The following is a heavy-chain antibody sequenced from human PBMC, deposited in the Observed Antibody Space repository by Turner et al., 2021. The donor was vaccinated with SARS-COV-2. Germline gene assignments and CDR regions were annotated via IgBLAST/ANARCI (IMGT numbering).Heavy chain of an antibody. CDR2: MSYDGNNK. Sequence: VQLVESGGGLVQPGRSLRLSCADSGFSFKDHAMHWVRQAPGKGLEWVAVMSYDGNNKYYADSVKGRFTISRDNSKNTLYLQMNSLRAEDTSVYYCARDLKAITMIVVDDYYYYYGMDVWGQGTTVTVSS. J-gene: IGHJ6*02. CDR3: ARDLKAITMIVVDDYYYYYGMDV. V-gene: IGHV3-30-3*01. CDR1: GFSFKDHA. D-gene: IGHD3-22*01.